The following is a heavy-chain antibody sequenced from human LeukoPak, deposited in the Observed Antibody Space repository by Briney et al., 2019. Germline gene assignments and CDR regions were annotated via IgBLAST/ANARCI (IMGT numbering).Heavy chain of an antibody. CDR3: ARALIAAADSDAFDI. J-gene: IGHJ3*02. CDR1: GGSISSYY. V-gene: IGHV4-59*01. D-gene: IGHD6-13*01. Sequence: SETLSLTCTVSGGSISSYYWSWIRQPPGKGLEWIGYNSYSGNTNYNPSLKSRVTISVDTSKNHFSLNLSSVTAADTAVYYCARALIAAADSDAFDIWGQGTMVTVSS. CDR2: NSYSGNT.